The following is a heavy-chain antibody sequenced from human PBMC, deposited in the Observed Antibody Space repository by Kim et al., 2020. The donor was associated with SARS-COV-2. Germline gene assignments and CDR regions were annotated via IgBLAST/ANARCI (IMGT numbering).Heavy chain of an antibody. D-gene: IGHD1-20*01. CDR1: GFTFSSYA. CDR3: ANNLNWNDLNDAFDI. V-gene: IGHV3-23*01. J-gene: IGHJ3*02. Sequence: GGSLRLSCAASGFTFSSYAMSWVRQAPGKGLEWVSAISGSGGSTYYADSVKGRFTISRDNSKNTLYLQMNSLRAEDTAVYYCANNLNWNDLNDAFDIWGQGTMVTVSS. CDR2: ISGSGGST.